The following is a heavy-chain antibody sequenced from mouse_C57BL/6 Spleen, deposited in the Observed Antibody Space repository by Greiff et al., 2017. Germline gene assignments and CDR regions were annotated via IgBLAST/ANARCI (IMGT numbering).Heavy chain of an antibody. Sequence: EVQLVESGGGLVKPGGSLKLSCAASGFTFSDYGMHWVRQAPETGLEWVAYISSGSSTIYYAATVKGRFTISRDNAKNPLFLQMTSLRSEDTAMYYCARWGLYFDVWGTGTTVTVSS. J-gene: IGHJ1*03. V-gene: IGHV5-17*01. D-gene: IGHD3-1*01. CDR1: GFTFSDYG. CDR2: ISSGSSTI. CDR3: ARWGLYFDV.